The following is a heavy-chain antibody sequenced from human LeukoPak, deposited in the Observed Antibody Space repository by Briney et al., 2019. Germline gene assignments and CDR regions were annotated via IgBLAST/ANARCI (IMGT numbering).Heavy chain of an antibody. CDR2: IRKKANSYTT. J-gene: IGHJ3*02. CDR3: SRDGSSSSRSAFDI. Sequence: GGSLRLSCAASGFIFSDYLMDWVRQAPGKGLEWVGRIRKKANSYTTEYAASVKGRFTISRDDSKNSLYLQMNSLITEDTAVYYCSRDGSSSSRSAFDIWGQGTMVTVSS. CDR1: GFIFSDYL. V-gene: IGHV3-72*01. D-gene: IGHD6-13*01.